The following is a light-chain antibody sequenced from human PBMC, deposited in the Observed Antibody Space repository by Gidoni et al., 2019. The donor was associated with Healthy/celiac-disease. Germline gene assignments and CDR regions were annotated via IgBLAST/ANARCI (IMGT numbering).Light chain of an antibody. V-gene: IGKV3-11*01. CDR3: QQRSNWPPYT. CDR1: QSVSSY. CDR2: DAS. J-gene: IGKJ2*01. Sequence: EIVLTQSPATLSLSPGERATLSCRASQSVSSYLAWYQQKPGQAPRLLIYDASNRATGIPARFSGSGSGTDFTLTISSLEPEDFAVYYCQQRSNWPPYTXGXGTKLEIK.